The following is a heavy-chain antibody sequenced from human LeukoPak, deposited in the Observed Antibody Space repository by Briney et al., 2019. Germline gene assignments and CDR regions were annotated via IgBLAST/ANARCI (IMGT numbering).Heavy chain of an antibody. CDR3: ATVRMAYCGGDCYSAVAFDY. V-gene: IGHV1-24*01. CDR2: FDPEDGET. Sequence: ASVKVSCKVSGYTLTELSMHWVRQAPGKGLEWMGGFDPEDGETIYAQKFQGRVTMTEDTSTDTAYMELSSLRSEDTAVYYCATVRMAYCGGDCYSAVAFDYWGQGTLVTVSS. CDR1: GYTLTELS. D-gene: IGHD2-21*01. J-gene: IGHJ4*02.